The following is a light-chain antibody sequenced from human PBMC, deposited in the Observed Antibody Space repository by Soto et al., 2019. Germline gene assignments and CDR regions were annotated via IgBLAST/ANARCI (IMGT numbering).Light chain of an antibody. CDR3: QQSLTMPIT. CDR1: QSINNY. CDR2: SAS. V-gene: IGKV1-39*01. J-gene: IGKJ5*01. Sequence: DIQMTQSPASLSVSVGDRGTITCRASQSINNYLNWYLQRPGQXXKXXIRSASTLQRGVPSRFSGSGSRTEFTLTIADLQPDDCGTYDCQQSLTMPITFGHGTRLEIK.